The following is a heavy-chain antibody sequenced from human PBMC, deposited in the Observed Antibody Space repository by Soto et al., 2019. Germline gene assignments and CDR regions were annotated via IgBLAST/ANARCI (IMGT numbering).Heavy chain of an antibody. CDR2: INPNSGGT. V-gene: IGHV1-2*02. J-gene: IGHJ6*02. Sequence: GASVKVSCKASGYTFTGYYIHWVRQAPGQGLEWMGWINPNSGGTNYAQKFQGRVTMTRDTSISTAYMELSRLRADDTAVYYCARDPHPYSSSSVYYYYGMDVWGQGTTVTVSS. CDR3: ARDPHPYSSSSVYYYYGMDV. CDR1: GYTFTGYY. D-gene: IGHD6-6*01.